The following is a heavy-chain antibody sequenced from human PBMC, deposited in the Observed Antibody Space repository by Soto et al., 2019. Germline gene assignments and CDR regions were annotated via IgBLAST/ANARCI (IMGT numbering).Heavy chain of an antibody. Sequence: QVHLVESGGGVVQPGRSLRVSCTASEFSFNNYAVHWVRQAPGEGLEWVALISSDGNNKYYPDSVKGRFTISRDHSNNTVYLQMHSLRLDDTAVYYCATWTLPLSWSWLQRAAGKFAYWGQGTLVTVSS. CDR1: EFSFNNYA. D-gene: IGHD3-10*01. CDR2: ISSDGNNK. V-gene: IGHV3-30-3*01. CDR3: ATWTLPLSWSWLQRAAGKFAY. J-gene: IGHJ4*02.